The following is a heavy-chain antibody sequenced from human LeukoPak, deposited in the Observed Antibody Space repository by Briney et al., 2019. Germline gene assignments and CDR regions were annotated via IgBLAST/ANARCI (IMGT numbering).Heavy chain of an antibody. D-gene: IGHD6-13*01. CDR3: AQVTSSGTLGMDV. Sequence: SGGSLRLSCAASGFTFSAYEMNWVRQAPGRGLEWVSYISSSGNTIHHADSVKGRFTISRDNAKHSLYLQMNSLRAEDTAVYYCAQVTSSGTLGMDVWGQGTTVTVSS. CDR2: ISSSGNTI. V-gene: IGHV3-48*03. J-gene: IGHJ6*02. CDR1: GFTFSAYE.